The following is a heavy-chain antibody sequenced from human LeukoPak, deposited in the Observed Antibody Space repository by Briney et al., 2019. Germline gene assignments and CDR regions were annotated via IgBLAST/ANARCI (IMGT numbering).Heavy chain of an antibody. CDR2: ISSSSSYI. D-gene: IGHD3-9*01. V-gene: IGHV3-21*01. Sequence: GSLRLSCAASGFTFSSYSMNWVRQAPGKGLEWVSSISSSSSYIYYADSVKGRFTISRDNAKNSLHLQMNSLRAEDTAVYYCARDQYSSWDYDILTGNYYYYGMDVWGQGTTVTVSS. CDR3: ARDQYSSWDYDILTGNYYYYGMDV. CDR1: GFTFSSYS. J-gene: IGHJ6*02.